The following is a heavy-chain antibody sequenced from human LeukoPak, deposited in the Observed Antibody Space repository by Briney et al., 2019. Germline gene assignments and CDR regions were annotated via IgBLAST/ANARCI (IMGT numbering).Heavy chain of an antibody. V-gene: IGHV4-34*01. Sequence: SSETLSLTCAVYGGSFSGYYWSWIRQPPGKGLEWIGEINHSGSTYYNPSLKSRVTISVDTSKNQFSLKLSSLTAADTAVYYCARHGYDFWSGYLSNWFDPWGQGTLVTVSS. CDR1: GGSFSGYY. J-gene: IGHJ5*02. D-gene: IGHD3-3*01. CDR3: ARHGYDFWSGYLSNWFDP. CDR2: INHSGST.